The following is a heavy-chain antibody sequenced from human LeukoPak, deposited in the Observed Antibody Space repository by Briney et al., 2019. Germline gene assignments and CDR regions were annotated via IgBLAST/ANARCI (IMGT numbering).Heavy chain of an antibody. CDR1: GGSISSGGYY. CDR3: ARDRELGY. CDR2: IYYSGST. D-gene: IGHD1-26*01. V-gene: IGHV4-31*03. Sequence: SETLPLTCTVSGGSISSGGYYWSWIRQHPGKGLEWIGYIYYSGSTYYNPSLKSRVTISVDTSKNQFSLKVRSVTAADTAVYYCARDRELGYWGQGTLVTVSS. J-gene: IGHJ4*02.